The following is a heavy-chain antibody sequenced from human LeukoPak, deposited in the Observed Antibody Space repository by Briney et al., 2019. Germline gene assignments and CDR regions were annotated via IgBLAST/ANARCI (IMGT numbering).Heavy chain of an antibody. D-gene: IGHD1-26*01. V-gene: IGHV1-2*02. CDR1: GYTFTGYY. J-gene: IGHJ3*02. Sequence: GASVKVSCKASGYTFTGYYMHWVRRAPGQGLEWMGWINPNSGGTNYAQKFQGRVTMTRDTSISTAYMELSRLRSDDTAVYYCARYSGSYSDAFDIWGQGTMVTVSS. CDR3: ARYSGSYSDAFDI. CDR2: INPNSGGT.